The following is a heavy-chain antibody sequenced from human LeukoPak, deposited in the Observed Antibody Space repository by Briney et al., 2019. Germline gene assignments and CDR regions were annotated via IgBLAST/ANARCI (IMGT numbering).Heavy chain of an antibody. J-gene: IGHJ6*04. V-gene: IGHV1-18*04. CDR1: GYTFTSYG. CDR2: ISAYNGNT. Sequence: ASVKVSCKASGYTFTSYGISWVRQAPGQGLEWMGWISAYNGNTNYAQKLQGRVTMTTDTSTSTAYMELRSLRSDDTAVYYCARGGATVTAYYWHYGMDVWGKGTTVTVSS. CDR3: ARGGATVTAYYWHYGMDV. D-gene: IGHD4-17*01.